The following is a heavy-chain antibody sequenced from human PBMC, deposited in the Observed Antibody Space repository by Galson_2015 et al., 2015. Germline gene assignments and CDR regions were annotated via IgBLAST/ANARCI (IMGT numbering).Heavy chain of an antibody. V-gene: IGHV1-2*04. J-gene: IGHJ6*02. CDR3: ARGVAVDTAMAYYYYYYGMDV. CDR1: GYTFTGYY. D-gene: IGHD5-18*01. Sequence: SVKVSCKASGYTFTGYYMHWVRQAPGQGLEWMGWINPNSGGTNYAQKFQGWVTMTRDTSTSTAYMELSRLRSDDTAVYYCARGVAVDTAMAYYYYYYGMDVWGQGTTVTVSS. CDR2: INPNSGGT.